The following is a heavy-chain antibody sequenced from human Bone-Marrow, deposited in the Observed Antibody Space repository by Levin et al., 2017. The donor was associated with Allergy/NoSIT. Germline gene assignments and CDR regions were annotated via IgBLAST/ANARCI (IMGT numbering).Heavy chain of an antibody. V-gene: IGHV1-3*04. J-gene: IGHJ5*02. Sequence: PAASVKVSCKASGYTFPNYAINWVRQAPGQRLEWMGWINIGNGNTQYSQKFQGRVTITRDTSASTVYMEMSSLRSEDTAVYYCGRDPGARGSSRGWWFDPWGQGTLVTVSS. D-gene: IGHD6-13*01. CDR1: GYTFPNYA. CDR3: GRDPGARGSSRGWWFDP. CDR2: INIGNGNT.